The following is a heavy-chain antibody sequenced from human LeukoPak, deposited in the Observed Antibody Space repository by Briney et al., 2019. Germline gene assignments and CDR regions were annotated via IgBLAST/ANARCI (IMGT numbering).Heavy chain of an antibody. CDR1: RYTFTGSY. V-gene: IGHV1-2*02. CDR2: MNANSGGT. J-gene: IGHJ6*03. D-gene: IGHD2/OR15-2a*01. CDR3: ARNVKGREYYMDV. Sequence: ASVRVSCKASRYTFTGSYMHWVRPAPGQGVEWMGWMNANSGGTNYAQKVQGRVTMTMDTSISTVYMELSRLRSDDTAVYYCARNVKGREYYMDVWGKGTTVTVSS.